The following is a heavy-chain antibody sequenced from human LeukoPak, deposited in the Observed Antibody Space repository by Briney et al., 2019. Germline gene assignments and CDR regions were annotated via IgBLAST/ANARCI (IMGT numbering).Heavy chain of an antibody. J-gene: IGHJ5*02. Sequence: PSETLSLTCTVSGGSISSGGYYWSWIRQHPGKGLEWIGYIYYSGSTYYNPSLKSRVTISVDTPKNQFSLKLSSVTAADTAVYYCARAPYYDSSGYYGWWFDPWGQGTLVTVSS. CDR2: IYYSGST. D-gene: IGHD3-22*01. CDR1: GGSISSGGYY. V-gene: IGHV4-31*03. CDR3: ARAPYYDSSGYYGWWFDP.